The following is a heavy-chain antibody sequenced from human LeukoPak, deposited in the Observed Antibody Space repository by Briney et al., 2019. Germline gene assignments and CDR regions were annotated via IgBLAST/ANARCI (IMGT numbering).Heavy chain of an antibody. CDR2: MNPNSGNT. CDR1: GYTFTSYD. V-gene: IGHV1-8*01. CDR3: ARTGSSWYGDYYYGMDV. Sequence: ASVKVSCKASGYTFTSYDINWVRQATGQGLEWMGWMNPNSGNTGYAQKFQGRVTMTRNTSISTAYMELSSLRSEDTAVYYCARTGSSWYGDYYYGMDVWGQGTTVTVSS. D-gene: IGHD6-13*01. J-gene: IGHJ6*02.